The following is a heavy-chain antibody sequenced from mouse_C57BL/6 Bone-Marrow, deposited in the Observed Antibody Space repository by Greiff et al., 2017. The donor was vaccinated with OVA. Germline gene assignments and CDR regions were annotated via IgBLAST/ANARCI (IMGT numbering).Heavy chain of an antibody. Sequence: VQLQQSGAELVRPGTSVKMSCQASGYTFTNYWIGWAKQRPGHGLEWIGDIYPGGGYTNYNEKFKGKATLTADKSSSTAYMQFSSLTSEDSAIYYCARLDYGSSYFDYWGQGTTLTVSS. V-gene: IGHV1-63*01. J-gene: IGHJ2*01. D-gene: IGHD1-1*01. CDR3: ARLDYGSSYFDY. CDR2: IYPGGGYT. CDR1: GYTFTNYW.